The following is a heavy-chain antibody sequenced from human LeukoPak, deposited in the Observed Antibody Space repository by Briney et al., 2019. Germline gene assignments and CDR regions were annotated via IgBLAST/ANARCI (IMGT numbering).Heavy chain of an antibody. D-gene: IGHD2-15*01. CDR2: IYESGTT. CDR3: ARGAWATRLGS. CDR1: GESLNSYY. V-gene: IGHV4-34*01. Sequence: SETLSLTCAVYGESLNSYYWSWVRQPPGEGLEWIGEIYESGTTEYNPSLKSRVTISMVPSKQQFSLSLSSVTAADSAVYYCARGAWATRLGSWGLGTPVIVSS. J-gene: IGHJ4*02.